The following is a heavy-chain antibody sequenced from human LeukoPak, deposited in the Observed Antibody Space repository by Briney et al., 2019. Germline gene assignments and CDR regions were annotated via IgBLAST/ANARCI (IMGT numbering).Heavy chain of an antibody. J-gene: IGHJ3*02. CDR3: TKDLYGDYGAFNI. V-gene: IGHV3-9*01. CDR2: ITWNSDTI. Sequence: GRSLRLSCAASRFIFDDYAMNWVRQVPGKGLEWVSGITWNSDTIGYADSVKGRFTISRDNAKNSLYLQMNSLRAEDTALYYCTKDLYGDYGAFNIWGRGTMVTVSS. D-gene: IGHD4-17*01. CDR1: RFIFDDYA.